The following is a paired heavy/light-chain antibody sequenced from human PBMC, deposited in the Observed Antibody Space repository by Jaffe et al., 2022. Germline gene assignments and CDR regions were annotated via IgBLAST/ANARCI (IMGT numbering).Heavy chain of an antibody. CDR3: ARDVFPPGGFGY. CDR2: IYSGST. CDR1: GGTIGTYY. V-gene: IGHV4-59*07. Sequence: QVQLQESGPGLVKPSDTLSLTCTVSGGTIGTYYWNWIRQPPGKRLEWIGYIYSGSTKYNPSLKSRVTISVDASKEQFSLSLTSVTAADTALYYCARDVFPPGGFGYWGQGALVTVSS. D-gene: IGHD2-15*01. J-gene: IGHJ4*02.
Light chain of an antibody. CDR2: SAS. Sequence: DIQMTQSPSSLSASVGDRVTITCRASQNIMYYLNWYQQKPGKAPNLLIFSASNLPSGVPSRFSASGSGTDFTLSISSLQPEDFATYHCQQTYSYPLTFGGGTRVEI. J-gene: IGKJ4*01. CDR1: QNIMYY. CDR3: QQTYSYPLT. V-gene: IGKV1-39*01.